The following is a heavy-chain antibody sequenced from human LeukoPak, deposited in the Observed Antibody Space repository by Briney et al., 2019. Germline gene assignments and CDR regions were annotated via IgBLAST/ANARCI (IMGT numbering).Heavy chain of an antibody. CDR3: ARGGVVTPDYFDY. J-gene: IGHJ4*02. D-gene: IGHD4-23*01. V-gene: IGHV4-59*12. Sequence: KPSETLSLTCTVSGGSISSYYWSWIWQPPGKGLEWIGYIYYSGSTNYNPSLKSRVTISVDTSKNQFALKLSSVTAADTAVYYCARGGVVTPDYFDYWGQGTLVTVSS. CDR1: GGSISSYY. CDR2: IYYSGST.